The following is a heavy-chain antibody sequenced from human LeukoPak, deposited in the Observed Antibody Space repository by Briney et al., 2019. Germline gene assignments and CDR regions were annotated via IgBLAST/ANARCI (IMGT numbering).Heavy chain of an antibody. CDR1: GFTFSSYG. V-gene: IGHV3-30*03. J-gene: IGHJ4*02. CDR2: ISYDGNNK. CDR3: AREAATAGGSDY. Sequence: PGRSLRLSCAASGFTFSSYGMHCVRQAPGKGLEWVAVISYDGNNKYYADSVKGRFSISRDNSKNTLYLQMNSLRAEDTAVYYCAREAATAGGSDYWGQGTLITVSS. D-gene: IGHD2-8*02.